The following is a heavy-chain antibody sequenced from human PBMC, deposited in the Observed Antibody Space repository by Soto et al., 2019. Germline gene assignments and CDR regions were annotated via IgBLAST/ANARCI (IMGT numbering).Heavy chain of an antibody. J-gene: IGHJ6*02. D-gene: IGHD1-7*01. Sequence: QVQLVESGGGVVQPGRSLGLSCAASGFTFSSYDMHWVRQAPGQGLEWVALISYDGSNKYYADSVKGRFTISRDNSKNTLYLQMNSLRPEDTAVYHCARDQGGTTLYYHGMDVWGQGTTVTVSS. CDR2: ISYDGSNK. CDR1: GFTFSSYD. V-gene: IGHV3-30-3*01. CDR3: ARDQGGTTLYYHGMDV.